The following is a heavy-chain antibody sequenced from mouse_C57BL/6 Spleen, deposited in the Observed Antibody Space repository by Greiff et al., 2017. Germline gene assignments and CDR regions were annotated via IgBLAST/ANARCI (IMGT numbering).Heavy chain of an antibody. CDR1: GYAFSSYW. CDR2: IYPGDGDT. V-gene: IGHV1-80*01. J-gene: IGHJ2*01. D-gene: IGHD1-1*01. CDR3: ASMGGYYYGSSLDYYFDY. Sequence: QVQLQQSGAELVKPGASVKISCKASGYAFSSYWMNWVKQRPGKGLEWIGQIYPGDGDTNYNGKFKGKATLTADKSSSTAYMQLSSLTSEDSAVYFCASMGGYYYGSSLDYYFDYWGQGTTLTVSS.